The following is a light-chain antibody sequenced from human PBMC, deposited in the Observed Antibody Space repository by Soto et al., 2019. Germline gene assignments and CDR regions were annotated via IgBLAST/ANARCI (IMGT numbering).Light chain of an antibody. Sequence: DIQMTQSPSSLSASVGDRVTITCRASHGIRNDLGCDQHTPGKPPKVQFYTATTLRSCLRSRRRGSGSGPDFSLTISSLQPEDLATYYCKQSRSFPLTFGGGTKVDIK. CDR1: HGIRND. J-gene: IGKJ4*01. V-gene: IGKV1-17*01. CDR2: TAT. CDR3: KQSRSFPLT.